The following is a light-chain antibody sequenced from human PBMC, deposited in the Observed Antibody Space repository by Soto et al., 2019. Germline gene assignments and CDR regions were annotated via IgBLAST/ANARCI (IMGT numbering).Light chain of an antibody. CDR1: QSVSSN. CDR2: GAS. Sequence: EIVMTQSPATLSVSPGERATLSCRASQSVSSNLAWYQQKPGQAPRLLIYGASTRATGIPARFSGSGSGTEFTLTISSLQSEDFAVYYCQQYYNCHLTFGGGTKVEIK. J-gene: IGKJ4*01. V-gene: IGKV3-15*01. CDR3: QQYYNCHLT.